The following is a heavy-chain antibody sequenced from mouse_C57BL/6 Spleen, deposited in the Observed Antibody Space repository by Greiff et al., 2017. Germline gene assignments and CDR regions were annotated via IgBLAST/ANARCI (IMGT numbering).Heavy chain of an antibody. CDR1: GYTFTDYN. CDR2: INPNNGGT. V-gene: IGHV1-22*01. CDR3: ARSHYDYDGYYYAMDY. J-gene: IGHJ4*01. D-gene: IGHD2-4*01. Sequence: VQLQQSGPELVKPGASVKMSCKASGYTFTDYNMHWVKQSHGKSLEWIGYINPNNGGTSYNQKFKGKATLTVNKSSSTAYMELRSLTSEDSAVYYCARSHYDYDGYYYAMDYWGQGTSVTVSS.